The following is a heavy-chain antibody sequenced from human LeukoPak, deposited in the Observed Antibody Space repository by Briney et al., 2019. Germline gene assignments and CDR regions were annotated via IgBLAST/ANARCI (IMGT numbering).Heavy chain of an antibody. J-gene: IGHJ3*02. V-gene: IGHV1-18*01. CDR1: GYTFTSYG. CDR2: ISAYNGNT. CDR3: ARAGIVGAYHDAFDI. Sequence: GASVNVSCKASGYTFTSYGISWVRQAPGQGLEWMGWISAYNGNTNYAQKLQGRVTMTTDTSTSTAYMELRSLRSDDTAVYYCARAGIVGAYHDAFDIWGQGTMVTVSS. D-gene: IGHD1-26*01.